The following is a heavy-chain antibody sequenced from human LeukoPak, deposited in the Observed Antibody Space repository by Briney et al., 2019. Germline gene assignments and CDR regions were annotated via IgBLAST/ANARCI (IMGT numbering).Heavy chain of an antibody. CDR3: ATDLTTFGGVIFDY. CDR2: FDPEDGET. D-gene: IGHD3-16*01. V-gene: IGHV1-24*01. Sequence: ASVKVSCKVSGYTPTELSMHWVRQAPGKGLEWMGGFDPEDGETIYAQKFQGRVTMTEDTSTDTAYMELSSLRSEDTAVYYCATDLTTFGGVIFDYWGQGTLVTVSS. CDR1: GYTPTELS. J-gene: IGHJ4*02.